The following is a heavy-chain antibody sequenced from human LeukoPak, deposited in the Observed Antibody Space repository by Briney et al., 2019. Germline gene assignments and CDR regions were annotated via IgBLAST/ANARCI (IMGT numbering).Heavy chain of an antibody. CDR2: ISWNSGSI. D-gene: IGHD3-22*01. V-gene: IGHV3-9*01. CDR1: GFTFDDYA. J-gene: IGHJ4*02. CDR3: AKDIGPLTYHYDSSGYSGAFDS. Sequence: GRSLRLSCAASGFTFDDYAMHWVRQAPGKGLEWVSSISWNSGSIDYADSVKGRFTISRDNAKRSLYLQMNSLKAEDSALYYCAKDIGPLTYHYDSSGYSGAFDSWGQGTLVTVSS.